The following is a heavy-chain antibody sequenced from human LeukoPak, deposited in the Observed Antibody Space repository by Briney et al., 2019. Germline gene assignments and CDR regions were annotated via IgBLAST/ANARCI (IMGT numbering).Heavy chain of an antibody. Sequence: SLRLSCAASAFSLNAYNMNWVRQAPGKGLEWVSGISWNSDSIGYADSVKGRFTISRDNAKNSLYLQMNSLGAEDTALYYCAKDIGSVWYGRDYYYGVDVWGQGTTVTVSS. V-gene: IGHV3-9*01. J-gene: IGHJ6*02. D-gene: IGHD6-19*01. CDR3: AKDIGSVWYGRDYYYGVDV. CDR1: AFSLNAYN. CDR2: ISWNSDSI.